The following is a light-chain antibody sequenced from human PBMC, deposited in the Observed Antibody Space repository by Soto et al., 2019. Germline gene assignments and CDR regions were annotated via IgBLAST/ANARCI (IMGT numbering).Light chain of an antibody. CDR3: GSYGGSRV. CDR1: SSDVGGNKY. CDR2: EVS. J-gene: IGLJ2*01. Sequence: QSALTQHPSASGSPGQSVAISCTGTSSDVGGNKYVSWYQQHPGKAPKLLIYEVSKRASGVPDRFSGSKSGNTASLTVSGLQAEDEADYYCGSYGGSRVFGGGTKLTVL. V-gene: IGLV2-8*01.